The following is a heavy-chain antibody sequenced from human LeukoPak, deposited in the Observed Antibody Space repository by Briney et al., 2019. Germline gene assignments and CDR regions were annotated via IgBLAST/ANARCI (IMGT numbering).Heavy chain of an antibody. CDR1: GFTFDDYA. V-gene: IGHV3-9*01. J-gene: IGHJ6*03. D-gene: IGHD3-16*01. CDR3: AKGRGGELGQNCYYYYYMDV. Sequence: PGGSLRLSCAASGFTFDDYAMHWVRQAPGEGLEWVSGISWNSGSIGYADSVKGRFTISRDNAKNSLYLQMNSLRAEDTALYYCAKGRGGELGQNCYYYYYMDVWGKGTTVTVSS. CDR2: ISWNSGSI.